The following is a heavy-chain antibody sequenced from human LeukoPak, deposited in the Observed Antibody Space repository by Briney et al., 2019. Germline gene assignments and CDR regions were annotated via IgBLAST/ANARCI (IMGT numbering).Heavy chain of an antibody. Sequence: GGSLRLSCAASGFTVSSNYMSWVRQAPGKGLEWVSVIYSGGSTYYADSVKGRFTISGDNSKNTLYLQMNSLRAEDTAVYYCAREGALTVTKDAFDIRGQGTMVTVSS. CDR2: IYSGGST. D-gene: IGHD4-17*01. CDR1: GFTVSSNY. V-gene: IGHV3-53*01. CDR3: AREGALTVTKDAFDI. J-gene: IGHJ3*02.